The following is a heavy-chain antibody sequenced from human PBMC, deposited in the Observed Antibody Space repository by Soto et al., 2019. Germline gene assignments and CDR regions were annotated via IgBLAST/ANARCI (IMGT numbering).Heavy chain of an antibody. CDR1: GGSISSSSYY. V-gene: IGHV4-39*01. Sequence: SETLSLTCTVSGGSISSSSYYWGWIRQPPGKGLEWIGSIYYSGSTYYNPSLKSRVTISVDTSKNQFSLKLSSVTAADTAVYYCARFLSGCFDYWGQGTLVTVSS. J-gene: IGHJ4*02. CDR2: IYYSGST. CDR3: ARFLSGCFDY. D-gene: IGHD6-19*01.